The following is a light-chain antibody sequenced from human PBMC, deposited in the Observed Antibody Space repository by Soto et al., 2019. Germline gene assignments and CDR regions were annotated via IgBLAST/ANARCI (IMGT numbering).Light chain of an antibody. J-gene: IGLJ1*01. CDR1: STDVGGYNA. Sequence: SVLSRPASVSGSPGQTITISCTGTSTDVGGYNAVSWYQHHPGKAPKLIIYEVTHRPSGVSDRFSASKSGNTASLTISGLQAEDEADYYCNSFRVSHLYVFGTGTKVTV. CDR2: EVT. V-gene: IGLV2-14*01. CDR3: NSFRVSHLYV.